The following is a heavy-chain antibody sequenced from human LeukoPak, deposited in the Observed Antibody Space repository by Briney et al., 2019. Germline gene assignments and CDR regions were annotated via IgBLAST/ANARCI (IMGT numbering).Heavy chain of an antibody. CDR2: INHSGST. D-gene: IGHD5-18*01. J-gene: IGHJ4*02. V-gene: IGHV4-34*01. Sequence: PSETLSLTCAVYGGSFSGYYWSWIRQPPGKGLEWIGEINHSGSTNYSPSLKSRVTISVDTSKNQFSLKLSSVTAADTAVYYCARVDTAMSLYYWGQGTLVTVSS. CDR3: ARVDTAMSLYY. CDR1: GGSFSGYY.